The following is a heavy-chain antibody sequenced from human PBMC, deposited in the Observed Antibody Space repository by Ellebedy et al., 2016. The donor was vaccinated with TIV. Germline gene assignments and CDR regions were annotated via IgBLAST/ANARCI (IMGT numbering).Heavy chain of an antibody. CDR1: GFTFSSYG. V-gene: IGHV3-33*01. Sequence: PGGSLRLSCAASGFTFSSYGMHWVRQAPGKGLEWVAVIWYDGSNKYYADSVKGRFTISRDNSKNTLYLQMNSLRAEDTAVYYCARDGPGYSSSWYGWDSSGWYFPDYWGQGTLVTVSS. J-gene: IGHJ4*02. CDR3: ARDGPGYSSSWYGWDSSGWYFPDY. D-gene: IGHD6-13*01. CDR2: IWYDGSNK.